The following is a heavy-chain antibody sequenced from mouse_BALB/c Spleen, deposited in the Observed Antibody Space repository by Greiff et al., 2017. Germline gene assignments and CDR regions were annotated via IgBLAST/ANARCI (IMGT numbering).Heavy chain of an antibody. CDR1: GFTFSSYT. D-gene: IGHD2-14*01. Sequence: EVQLVESGGGLVKPGGSLKLSCAASGFTFSSYTMSWVRQTPEKRLEWVATISSGGSYTYYPDSVKGRFTISRDNAKNTLYLQMSSLTSEDTAMYYCTRGGGYDDAMDYWGQGTSVTVSS. V-gene: IGHV5-6-4*01. J-gene: IGHJ4*01. CDR3: TRGGGYDDAMDY. CDR2: ISSGGSYT.